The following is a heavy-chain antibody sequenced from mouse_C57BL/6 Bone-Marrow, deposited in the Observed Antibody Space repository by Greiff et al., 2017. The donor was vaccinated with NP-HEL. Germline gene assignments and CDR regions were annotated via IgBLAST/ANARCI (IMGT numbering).Heavy chain of an antibody. Sequence: DVKLQESGAELVRPGASVKLSCTASGFNIKDDYMHWVKQRPEQGLEWIGWIDPENGDTEYAAKFQGKATITADTSSNTAYLQLSSLTSEDTAVYYCTTVLLRYWGQGTTLTVSS. D-gene: IGHD1-1*01. CDR3: TTVLLRY. CDR2: IDPENGDT. J-gene: IGHJ2*01. CDR1: GFNIKDDY. V-gene: IGHV14-4*01.